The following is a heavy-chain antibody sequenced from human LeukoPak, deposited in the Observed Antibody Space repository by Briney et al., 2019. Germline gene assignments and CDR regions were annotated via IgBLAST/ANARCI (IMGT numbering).Heavy chain of an antibody. J-gene: IGHJ4*02. Sequence: PGGSLRLSCAASGLTFSAHYMSWIRQAPGKGLEWVSYISGSSHYTNTADSVKGRFTISRDNAKNALYLQMNSLRTEETAIYYGARVTLYVESALDYWGQGTLVTVSS. V-gene: IGHV3-11*06. CDR2: ISGSSHYT. CDR1: GLTFSAHY. D-gene: IGHD4-17*01. CDR3: ARVTLYVESALDY.